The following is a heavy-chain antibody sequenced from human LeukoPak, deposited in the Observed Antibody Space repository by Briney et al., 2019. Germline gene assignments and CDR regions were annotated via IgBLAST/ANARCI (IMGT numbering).Heavy chain of an antibody. CDR3: ARDNDSRDPPHFDY. CDR2: IQYDGSNE. V-gene: IGHV3-30*19. Sequence: GGSLRLSCAASGFTFSTYGMHWVRQAPGKGLEWVAYIQYDGSNEQYADSVKGRFSISRDSSKNTLYLQMNSLRAEDTAVYYCARDNDSRDPPHFDYWGQGTLVTVSS. D-gene: IGHD3-16*01. CDR1: GFTFSTYG. J-gene: IGHJ4*02.